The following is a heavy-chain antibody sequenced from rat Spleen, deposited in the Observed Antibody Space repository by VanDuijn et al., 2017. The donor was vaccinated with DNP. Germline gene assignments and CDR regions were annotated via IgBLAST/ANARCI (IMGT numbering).Heavy chain of an antibody. V-gene: IGHV2-6*01. CDR1: GFSLTSPT. CDR2: MSSGGST. J-gene: IGHJ2*01. Sequence: QVQVKESGPGLVQPSQTLSLTCTVSGFSLTSPTVSWVRQPPGKGLEWIAAMSSGGSTYYISVLKTRLSIRRDTPKCQVFLKMNSLQTEDTAMYFCARWSDYWGQGVMVTVSS. CDR3: ARWSDY.